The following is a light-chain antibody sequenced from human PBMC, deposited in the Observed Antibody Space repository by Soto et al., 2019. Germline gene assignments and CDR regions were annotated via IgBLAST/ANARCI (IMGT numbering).Light chain of an antibody. Sequence: VLTQPPSVPAAPGQTVTISCSGSSSNIGNNYVSWYQHLPGTAPKLLSCDNDKRPSGIPDRFSGSQSGTSATLGITGLQTGEEAQYQRGTSARSLPNGFYVLGHGTMVTV. CDR2: DND. CDR1: SSNIGNNY. CDR3: GTSARSLPNGFYV. V-gene: IGLV1-51*01. J-gene: IGLJ1*01.